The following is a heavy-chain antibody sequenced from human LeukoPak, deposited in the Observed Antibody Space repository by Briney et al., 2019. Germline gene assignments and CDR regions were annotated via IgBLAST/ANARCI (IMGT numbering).Heavy chain of an antibody. CDR3: AKSSTLRFLEWFHDGYFDY. Sequence: GGSLRLSCAASGFTFSSYAMSWVRQAPGKGLEWVSAISGSGGSTYYADSVTGRFTISRDNSKNTLYLQMNSLRAEDTAVYYCAKSSTLRFLEWFHDGYFDYWGQGTLGTVSS. V-gene: IGHV3-23*01. CDR1: GFTFSSYA. CDR2: ISGSGGST. D-gene: IGHD3-3*01. J-gene: IGHJ4*02.